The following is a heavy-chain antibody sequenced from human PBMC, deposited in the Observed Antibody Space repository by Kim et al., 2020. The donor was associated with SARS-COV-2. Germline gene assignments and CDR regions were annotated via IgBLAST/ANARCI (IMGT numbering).Heavy chain of an antibody. CDR2: ISGSGDAT. Sequence: GGSLRLSCAASEFTFSNYAMSWVRRAPGRGLEWVSSISGSGDATYYADSVKGRFTISRDNSKNTLQLQMDSLRVEDTAVYYCAIIQHASGYWGQGTLVTVSS. V-gene: IGHV3-23*01. D-gene: IGHD3-10*01. CDR3: AIIQHASGY. CDR1: EFTFSNYA. J-gene: IGHJ4*02.